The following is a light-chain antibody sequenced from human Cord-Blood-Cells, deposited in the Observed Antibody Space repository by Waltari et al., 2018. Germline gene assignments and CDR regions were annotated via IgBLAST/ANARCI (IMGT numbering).Light chain of an antibody. J-gene: IGLJ2*01. CDR1: SSDVGSYNL. Sequence: QSALTQPAPVSGSPGQSITISCTGTSSDVGSYNLVSWYQQHTGKAPKLMIYEGSKRPAGVSNRFSGSKSRNTASLTISGLQAEDEADYYCCSYAGSVVFGGGTKLTVL. CDR2: EGS. CDR3: CSYAGSVV. V-gene: IGLV2-23*01.